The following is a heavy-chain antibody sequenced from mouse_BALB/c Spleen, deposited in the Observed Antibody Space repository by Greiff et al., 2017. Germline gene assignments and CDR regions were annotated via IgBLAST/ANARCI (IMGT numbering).Heavy chain of an antibody. CDR1: GYSITSDYA. CDR2: ISYSGST. Sequence: EVKLLESGPGLVKPSQSLSLTCTVTGYSITSDYAWNWIRQFPGNKLEWMGYISYSGSTSYNPSLKSRISITRDTSKNQFFLQLNSVTTEDTATYYCARSRMITNAMDYWGQGTSVTVSS. D-gene: IGHD2-4*01. V-gene: IGHV3-2*02. CDR3: ARSRMITNAMDY. J-gene: IGHJ4*01.